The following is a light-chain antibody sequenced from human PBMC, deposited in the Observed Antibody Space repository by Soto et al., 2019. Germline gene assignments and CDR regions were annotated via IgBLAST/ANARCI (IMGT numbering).Light chain of an antibody. J-gene: IGKJ4*01. V-gene: IGKV1-5*03. CDR3: QQYDSYPLT. Sequence: DIQMTQSASTPSASVGDRVTITCRASQSISSWLAWYQQKPGKAPNLLIYKASTLESGVPSRFSGSGSGTEFTLTVSSLQPDDFATYYCQQYDSYPLTFGGGTKVDIK. CDR1: QSISSW. CDR2: KAS.